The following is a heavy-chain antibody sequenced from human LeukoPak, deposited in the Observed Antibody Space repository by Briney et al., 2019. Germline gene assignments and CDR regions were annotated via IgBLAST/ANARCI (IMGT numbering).Heavy chain of an antibody. D-gene: IGHD2-21*01. CDR3: AQDFVVGHYMDV. CDR1: VGPISSSSYY. V-gene: IGHV4-39*07. CDR2: IYYSGST. J-gene: IGHJ6*03. Sequence: PSETLSLTCTVPVGPISSSSYYWGWIRQPPVKGLEWIGSIYYSGSTYYNPSLKSRVTISVDTSKYQFSPKLSSVTAADTAVYYCAQDFVVGHYMDVWGKGTTVTVSS.